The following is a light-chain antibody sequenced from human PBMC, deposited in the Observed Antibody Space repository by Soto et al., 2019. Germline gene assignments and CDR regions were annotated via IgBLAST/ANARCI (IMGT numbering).Light chain of an antibody. CDR3: QQRSHWL. CDR2: DAS. CDR1: QSVSSY. J-gene: IGKJ4*01. Sequence: EIVLTQSPATLSLSPGERATLSCRASQSVSSYLAWYQQKPGQAPRLLIYDASNWATGIPARFSGSGSPTAFTLNISSIEPEDFAVYYCQQRSHWLFGGGTKVEIK. V-gene: IGKV3-11*01.